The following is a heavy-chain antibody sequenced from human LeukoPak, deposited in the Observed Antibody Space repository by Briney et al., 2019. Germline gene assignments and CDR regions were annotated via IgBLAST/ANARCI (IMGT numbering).Heavy chain of an antibody. D-gene: IGHD3-10*01. CDR2: INSDGSST. Sequence: PGGSLRLSSAASGFTFSNYWMFWVRQVPGKGLVWVSRINSDGSSTNYADFVKGRFTISRDNAKNTLYLQMNSLRADDTAVYYCAASGVPASSGRIGYWGQGTLVTVSS. CDR1: GFTFSNYW. V-gene: IGHV3-74*01. J-gene: IGHJ4*02. CDR3: AASGVPASSGRIGY.